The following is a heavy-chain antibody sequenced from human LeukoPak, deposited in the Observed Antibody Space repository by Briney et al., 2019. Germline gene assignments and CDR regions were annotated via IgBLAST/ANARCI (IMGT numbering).Heavy chain of an antibody. V-gene: IGHV3-21*01. Sequence: GSLRLSCAASGFTFSSYSMNWVRQAPGKGLEWVSSISSSSSYIYYADSVKGRFTISRDNAKNSLYLQMNSLRAEDTAVYYCARGGTMVDFDYWGQGTLVTVSS. CDR1: GFTFSSYS. J-gene: IGHJ4*02. D-gene: IGHD4/OR15-4a*01. CDR3: ARGGTMVDFDY. CDR2: ISSSSSYI.